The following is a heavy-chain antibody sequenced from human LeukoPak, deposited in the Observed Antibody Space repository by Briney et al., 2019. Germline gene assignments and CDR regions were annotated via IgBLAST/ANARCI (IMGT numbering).Heavy chain of an antibody. D-gene: IGHD6-13*01. Sequence: GGSLRLSCTASGFTFSSYSLNWVRQAPGKGLEWVSAISGSGGSTYYADFVKGRFTISRDNSKNTLYLQMNSLRAEDTAVYYCAKDGRDSSSWFSGVIEALDYWGQGTLVTVSS. J-gene: IGHJ4*02. V-gene: IGHV3-23*01. CDR2: ISGSGGST. CDR1: GFTFSSYS. CDR3: AKDGRDSSSWFSGVIEALDY.